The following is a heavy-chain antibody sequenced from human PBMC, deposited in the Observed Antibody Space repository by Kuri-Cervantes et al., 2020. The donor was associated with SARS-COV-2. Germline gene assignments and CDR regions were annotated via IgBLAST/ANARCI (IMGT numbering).Heavy chain of an antibody. CDR2: IWYDGSNK. Sequence: GGSLRLSCAASGFTFSSYGMHWVRQAPGKGLEWVAGIWYDGSNKYYADSVKGRFTISRDNSKNTLYLQMNSLRAEDTAVYYCARGFRAGPGEYFDLWGRGTLVTVSS. CDR1: GFTFSSYG. J-gene: IGHJ2*01. CDR3: ARGFRAGPGEYFDL. V-gene: IGHV3-33*01. D-gene: IGHD3-10*01.